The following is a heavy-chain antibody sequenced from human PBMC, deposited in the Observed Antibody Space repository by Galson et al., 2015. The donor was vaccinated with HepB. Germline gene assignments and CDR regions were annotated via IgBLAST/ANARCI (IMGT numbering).Heavy chain of an antibody. CDR2: ISRSSRIR. CDR3: ARDAGYASAWGLGDFAMDV. CDR1: GFSLSDYS. Sequence: SLRLSCAASGFSLSDYSLNWVRQAPGKGLEWISFISRSSRIRYYADSVEGRFTISRDSAKNSLYLQMNSLRDEDTAIYYCARDAGYASAWGLGDFAMDVWGQGTTVTVSS. V-gene: IGHV3-48*02. J-gene: IGHJ6*02. D-gene: IGHD6-19*01.